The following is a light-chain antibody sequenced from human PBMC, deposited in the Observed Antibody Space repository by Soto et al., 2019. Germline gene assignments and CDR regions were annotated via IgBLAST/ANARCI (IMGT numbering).Light chain of an antibody. CDR3: QHYGSSPPT. CDR1: QSVSSSY. CDR2: GAS. J-gene: IGKJ1*01. V-gene: IGKV3-20*01. Sequence: EIVLTQSPGTLSLSPGERATLSCRASQSVSSSYLAWYQQKPGQAPRLLIYGASSRATGIPDRFSGSGSGTDFTLTISRLEPEDFALYYCQHYGSSPPTFGQGTKVDIK.